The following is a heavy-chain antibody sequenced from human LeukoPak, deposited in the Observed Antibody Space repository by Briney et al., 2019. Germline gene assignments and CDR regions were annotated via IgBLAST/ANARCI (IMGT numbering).Heavy chain of an antibody. D-gene: IGHD6-13*01. CDR3: ARVSTSSWYVVY. V-gene: IGHV3-11*01. J-gene: IGHJ4*02. CDR2: ISSSGSTI. CDR1: GFIFRDYY. Sequence: GGSLRPSCAASGFIFRDYYMSWIRQAPGKGLEWVSYISSSGSTIHHADSVKGRFTISRDNAKNSLYLEMNSLRAEDTAVYYCARVSTSSWYVVYWGQGTLVTVSS.